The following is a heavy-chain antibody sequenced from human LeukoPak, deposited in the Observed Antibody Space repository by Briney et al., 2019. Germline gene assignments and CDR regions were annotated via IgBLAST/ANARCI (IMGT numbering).Heavy chain of an antibody. J-gene: IGHJ4*02. CDR2: INPNSGGT. V-gene: IGHV1-2*02. CDR3: ARRVANNWNYELDY. D-gene: IGHD1-7*01. Sequence: ASVKVSCKASGYTFTGYYTHWVRQAPGQGLEWMGWINPNSGGTNYAQKFQGRVTMTRDTSISTAYMELSRLRSDDTAVYYCARRVANNWNYELDYWGQGTLVTVSS. CDR1: GYTFTGYY.